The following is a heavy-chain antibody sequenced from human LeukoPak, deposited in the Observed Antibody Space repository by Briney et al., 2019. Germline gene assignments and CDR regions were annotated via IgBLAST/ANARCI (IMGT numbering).Heavy chain of an antibody. CDR1: GFTFSDYY. CDR2: ISSSGSTI. V-gene: IGHV3-11*01. CDR3: ARGGQITLGLLEWLSSSDAFDI. Sequence: SGGSLRLSCAASGFTFSDYYMSWIRQAPGKGLEWVSYISSSGSTIYYADSVKGRFTISRDNAKNSLYLQMNSLRAEDTAVYYCARGGQITLGLLEWLSSSDAFDIWGQGTMVTVSS. J-gene: IGHJ3*02. D-gene: IGHD3-3*01.